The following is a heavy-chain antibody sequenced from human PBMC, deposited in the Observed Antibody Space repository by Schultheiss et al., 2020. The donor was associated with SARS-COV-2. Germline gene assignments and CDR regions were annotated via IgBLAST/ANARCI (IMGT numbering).Heavy chain of an antibody. CDR1: GFTFGNYG. CDR3: VKSNWALQVADD. D-gene: IGHD1-1*01. Sequence: GGSLRLSCSASGFTFGNYGMHWVRQAPGKGLEYVSSISGDAHGTHYSDSVKGRFAISRDNPMNSLFLQMNSLRPEDSAVYYCVKSNWALQVADDWGQGTLVTVS. J-gene: IGHJ4*02. V-gene: IGHV3-64D*08. CDR2: ISGDAHGT.